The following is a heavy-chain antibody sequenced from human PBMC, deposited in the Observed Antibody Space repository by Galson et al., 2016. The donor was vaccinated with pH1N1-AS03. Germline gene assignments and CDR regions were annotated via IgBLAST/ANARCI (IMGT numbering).Heavy chain of an antibody. D-gene: IGHD6-19*01. CDR2: IYHSGIT. V-gene: IGHV4-59*01. Sequence: LSLTCTVSDGSISDYYWSWIRQPPGKGLEWLGNIYHSGITKYNPSLKSRGTVSVDTSSNKFSLRLSSVTAADTAVYYCARGGGWLPEYWGQGTLVTVSS. J-gene: IGHJ4*02. CDR3: ARGGGWLPEY. CDR1: DGSISDYY.